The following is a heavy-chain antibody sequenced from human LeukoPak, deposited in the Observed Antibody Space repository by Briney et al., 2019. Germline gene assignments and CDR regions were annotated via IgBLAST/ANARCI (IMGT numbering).Heavy chain of an antibody. CDR1: GYTFTGYY. CDR2: INPNSGGT. Sequence: ASVKVSCKASGYTFTGYYMHWVRQAPGQGLEWMGWINPNSGGTNYAQKFQGRVTMTRDTSISTAYVELSRLRSDDTAVYYCARDIVATIIISWFDPWGQGTLVTVSS. V-gene: IGHV1-2*02. D-gene: IGHD5-12*01. J-gene: IGHJ5*02. CDR3: ARDIVATIIISWFDP.